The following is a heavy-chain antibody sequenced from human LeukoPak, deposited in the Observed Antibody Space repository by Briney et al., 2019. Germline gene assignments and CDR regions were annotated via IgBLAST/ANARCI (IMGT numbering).Heavy chain of an antibody. J-gene: IGHJ4*02. CDR3: ARRAAAGRCFVY. CDR1: RFTFSDAW. V-gene: IGHV3-11*01. CDR2: ISSGGSTI. D-gene: IGHD6-13*01. Sequence: GGSLRLSCAASRFTFSDAWMNWVRQAPGKGLEWVSYISSGGSTISHADSVKGRFTISRDNAENSLYLQMNSLRAEDTAVYYCARRAAAGRCFVYWGQGTLVTVSS.